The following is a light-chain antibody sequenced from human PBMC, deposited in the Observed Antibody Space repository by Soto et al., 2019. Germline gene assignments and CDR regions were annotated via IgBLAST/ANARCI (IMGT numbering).Light chain of an antibody. V-gene: IGLV2-8*01. Sequence: QSALTQPPSASGSPGQSVTISCTGTSSDVGGYNYVSWYQQYPGKAPKLMIYEVSKRPSGVPDRFSGSKSDKTASLTVSGLQPEGEADYYCTSYAGSNIWVFGGGTKLTVL. CDR2: EVS. J-gene: IGLJ3*02. CDR1: SSDVGGYNY. CDR3: TSYAGSNIWV.